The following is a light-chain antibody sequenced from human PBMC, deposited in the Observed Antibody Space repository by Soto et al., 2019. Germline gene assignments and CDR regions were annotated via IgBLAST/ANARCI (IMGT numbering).Light chain of an antibody. Sequence: QSVLTQPRSVSGSPGQSVTISCTGTSSDVGGYNHVSWYQQHPGKAPKLMISDVSKRPSGVPDRFSGSKSGNTASLTISGLQVEDEADYYRCSFSRSFTDYVFGSGTKLTVL. CDR2: DVS. V-gene: IGLV2-11*01. CDR3: CSFSRSFTDYV. CDR1: SSDVGGYNH. J-gene: IGLJ1*01.